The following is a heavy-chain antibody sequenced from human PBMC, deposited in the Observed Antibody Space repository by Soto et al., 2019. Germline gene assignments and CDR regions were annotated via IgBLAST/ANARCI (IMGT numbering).Heavy chain of an antibody. J-gene: IGHJ5*02. V-gene: IGHV4-31*03. CDR1: GGSISSGGYY. Sequence: PSETLSLTCTVSGGSISSGGYYWSWIRQHPGKGLEWIGYIYYSGSTYYNPSLKSRVTISVDTSKNQFSLKLSSVTAADTAVYYCARDQKDYWTYNWFDPWGQGTLVTVSS. D-gene: IGHD1-1*01. CDR2: IYYSGST. CDR3: ARDQKDYWTYNWFDP.